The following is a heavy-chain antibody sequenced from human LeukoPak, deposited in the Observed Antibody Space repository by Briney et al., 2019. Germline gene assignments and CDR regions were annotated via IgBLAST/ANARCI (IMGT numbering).Heavy chain of an antibody. CDR3: ARGGDTPFDP. Sequence: SETLSLTCAVSGGSISSSNWWRWARQPPGKGLEWIGEIHHSGTTNYNPSLKSRVTISVDKSKNQFSLNLISVTAADTAVYYCARGGDTPFDPWGQGTLITVSS. CDR1: GGSISSSNW. V-gene: IGHV4-4*02. D-gene: IGHD2-21*02. CDR2: IHHSGTT. J-gene: IGHJ5*02.